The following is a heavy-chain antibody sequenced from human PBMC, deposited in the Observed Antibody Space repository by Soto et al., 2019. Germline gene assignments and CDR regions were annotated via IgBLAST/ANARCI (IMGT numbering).Heavy chain of an antibody. Sequence: QVQLQQWGAGLLKPSETLSLTCAVYGGSFSGYYWSWIRQPPGKGLEWIGEINHSGSTNYNPSLKSRVTISVDTSKNQFSRKLSSVTAADTAVYYCARGTLTMVRVPFDYWGQGTLVTVSS. D-gene: IGHD3-10*01. CDR3: ARGTLTMVRVPFDY. V-gene: IGHV4-34*01. CDR1: GGSFSGYY. J-gene: IGHJ4*02. CDR2: INHSGST.